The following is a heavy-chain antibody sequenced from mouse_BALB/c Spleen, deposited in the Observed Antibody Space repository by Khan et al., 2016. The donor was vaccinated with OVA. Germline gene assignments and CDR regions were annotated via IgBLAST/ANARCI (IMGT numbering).Heavy chain of an antibody. CDR2: IDPFNDDT. Sequence: VQLQQSGPELMKPGASVKISCKASGYSFTTYYIHWVKQSHGQSLEWIGYIDPFNDDTNYNQKFKGKATLTVDKSSSTAYMHLSSLTSEDSAVYYCAKHGSISWFAYWGQGTLVTVSA. V-gene: IGHV1S135*01. CDR3: AKHGSISWFAY. J-gene: IGHJ3*01. CDR1: GYSFTTYY. D-gene: IGHD1-1*01.